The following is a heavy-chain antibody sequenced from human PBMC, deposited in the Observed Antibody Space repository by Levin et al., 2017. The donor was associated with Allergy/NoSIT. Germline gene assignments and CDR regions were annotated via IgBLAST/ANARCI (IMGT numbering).Heavy chain of an antibody. CDR3: ARGDSSSWYYYDYGMDV. J-gene: IGHJ6*02. D-gene: IGHD6-13*01. Sequence: PMASVKVSCKASGYTFTSYDINWVRQATGQGLEWMGWMNPNSGNTGYAQKFQGRVTMTRNTSISTAYMELSSLRSEDTAVYYCARGDSSSWYYYDYGMDVWGQGTTVTVSS. CDR2: MNPNSGNT. V-gene: IGHV1-8*01. CDR1: GYTFTSYD.